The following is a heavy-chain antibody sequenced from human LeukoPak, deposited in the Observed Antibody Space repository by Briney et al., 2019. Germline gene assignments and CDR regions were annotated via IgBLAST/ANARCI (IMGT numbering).Heavy chain of an antibody. Sequence: PSETLSLTCTVSGGSISSYYWSWIRQPPGKGLEWIGYIYYSGSTNYNPSLKSRVTISVDTSKNQFSLKLSSVTAADTAVYYCARSPLLSGLDYWGQGTLVTVSS. D-gene: IGHD3-3*01. CDR1: GGSISSYY. V-gene: IGHV4-59*01. CDR3: ARSPLLSGLDY. CDR2: IYYSGST. J-gene: IGHJ4*02.